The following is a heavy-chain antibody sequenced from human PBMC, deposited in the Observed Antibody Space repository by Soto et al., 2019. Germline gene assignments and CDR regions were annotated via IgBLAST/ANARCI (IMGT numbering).Heavy chain of an antibody. D-gene: IGHD5-18*01. CDR2: IYCSGST. V-gene: IGHV4-59*01. CDR1: GGSIRSYY. Sequence: SETLSLTCTVSGGSIRSYYWSWIRQPPGKGLEWIGYIYCSGSTDYNPSLKSRVTISVDTSKNQFSLKLRSVTAADTAVYYCARDSYNFDDWDQGILVTVSS. J-gene: IGHJ4*02. CDR3: ARDSYNFDD.